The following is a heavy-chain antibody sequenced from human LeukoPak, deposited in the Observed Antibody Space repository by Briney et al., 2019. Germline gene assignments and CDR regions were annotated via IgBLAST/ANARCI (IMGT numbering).Heavy chain of an antibody. D-gene: IGHD3-22*01. V-gene: IGHV3-23*01. CDR3: TTDPHYYDSSGYFFPPLS. Sequence: GGSLRLSCAASGFTFSSYAMSWVRQAPGKGLEWVSAISGSGGSTYYADSVKGQFTISRDNSKNTLYMQMNSLRAEDTAVYYCTTDPHYYDSSGYFFPPLSWGQGTLVTVSS. J-gene: IGHJ4*02. CDR2: ISGSGGST. CDR1: GFTFSSYA.